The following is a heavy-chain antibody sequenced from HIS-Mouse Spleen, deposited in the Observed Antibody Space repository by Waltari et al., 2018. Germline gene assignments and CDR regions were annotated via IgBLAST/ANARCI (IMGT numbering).Heavy chain of an antibody. CDR2: IWYDGSNK. Sequence: QVQLVESGGGVVQPGRSLRLSCAASGFTFSSYGMHWVRRAPGKGVEWVAVIWYDGSNKYYEDSVKGRFTISRDNSKNTLYLQMNSLRAEDTAVYYCAKGGLMVYAIGDYWGQGTLVTVSS. J-gene: IGHJ4*02. D-gene: IGHD2-8*01. CDR1: GFTFSSYG. V-gene: IGHV3-33*06. CDR3: AKGGLMVYAIGDY.